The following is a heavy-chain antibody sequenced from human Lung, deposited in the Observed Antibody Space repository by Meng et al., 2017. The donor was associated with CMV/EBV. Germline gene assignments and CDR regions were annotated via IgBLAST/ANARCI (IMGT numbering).Heavy chain of an antibody. V-gene: IGHV1-18*01. J-gene: IGHJ4*02. CDR2: ISAYNGNT. Sequence: ASXXVSXKASGYTFTNYGISWVRQAPGQGLEWMGWISAYNGNTNYAQNLQGRVTMTTDTSTNTAYMELRSLRSDDTAIYFCARDRATRAYYFDYWGQGTMVT. D-gene: IGHD1-1*01. CDR3: ARDRATRAYYFDY. CDR1: GYTFTNYG.